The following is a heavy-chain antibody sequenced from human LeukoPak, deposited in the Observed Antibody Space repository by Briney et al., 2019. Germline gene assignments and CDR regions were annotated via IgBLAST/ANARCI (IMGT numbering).Heavy chain of an antibody. CDR1: GFTFSSYS. CDR3: ARDNGWFGELPC. D-gene: IGHD3-10*01. V-gene: IGHV3-33*01. Sequence: PGRSLRLSCAASGFTFSSYSMHWVRQAPGKGLEWVAVIWYDGSNKYYADSVKGRFTISRDNSKNTLYLQMNSLRAEDTSVYYCARDNGWFGELPCWGQGTLVTVSS. CDR2: IWYDGSNK. J-gene: IGHJ4*02.